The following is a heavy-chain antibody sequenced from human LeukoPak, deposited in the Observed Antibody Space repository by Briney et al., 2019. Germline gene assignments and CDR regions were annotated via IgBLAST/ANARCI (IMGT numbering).Heavy chain of an antibody. CDR2: IRSKAYGGTT. CDR1: GFTFGDYA. CDR3: TRCEDVVVTAWFDY. D-gene: IGHD2-21*02. J-gene: IGHJ4*02. V-gene: IGHV3-49*04. Sequence: GGSLRLSCTASGFTFGDYAMSWVRQAPGKGLEWVGFIRSKAYGGTTEYAASVKGRFTISRDDSKSIAYLQMNSLKTEDTAVYYCTRCEDVVVTAWFDYWGQGTPVTVSS.